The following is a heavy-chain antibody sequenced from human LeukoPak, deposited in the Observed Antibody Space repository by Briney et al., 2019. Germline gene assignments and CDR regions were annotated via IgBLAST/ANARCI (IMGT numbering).Heavy chain of an antibody. J-gene: IGHJ4*02. V-gene: IGHV1-18*01. Sequence: GASVKVSCKASGYTFTSYGISWVRQAPGQGLEWMGWISAYNGNTNYAQKLQGRVTMTTDTSTSTAYMELRSLRSDDTAVYYCARVPLGYCSGGSCRLSDYWGQGTLVTASS. D-gene: IGHD2-15*01. CDR2: ISAYNGNT. CDR1: GYTFTSYG. CDR3: ARVPLGYCSGGSCRLSDY.